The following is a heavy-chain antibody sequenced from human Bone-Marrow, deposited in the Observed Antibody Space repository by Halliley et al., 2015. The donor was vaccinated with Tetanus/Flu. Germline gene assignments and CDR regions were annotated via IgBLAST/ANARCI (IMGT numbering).Heavy chain of an antibody. D-gene: IGHD3-3*01. CDR2: FYASGTA. CDR3: ARFWSGFDY. J-gene: IGHJ4*02. Sequence: PGKGLEGVAYFYASGTANSNPSPKSQLAISVDTSKNQFSLKLTSVTAADTAVYYCARFWSGFDYWGQGTPVTVSS. V-gene: IGHV4-59*01.